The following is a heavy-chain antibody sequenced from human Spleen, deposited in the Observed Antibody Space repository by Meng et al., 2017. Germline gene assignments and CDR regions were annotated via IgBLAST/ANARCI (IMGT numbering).Heavy chain of an antibody. CDR2: INHSGST. V-gene: IGHV4-34*01. Sequence: QVQLQQWGAGWLKPSATLSLTCVVSGGSFSDYYWSWIRQPPGKGLEWIGEINHSGSTNYNPSLESRATISVDTSQNNLSLKLSSVTAADSAVYYCARGPTTMAHDFDYWGQGTLVTASS. CDR3: ARGPTTMAHDFDY. CDR1: GGSFSDYY. J-gene: IGHJ4*02. D-gene: IGHD4-11*01.